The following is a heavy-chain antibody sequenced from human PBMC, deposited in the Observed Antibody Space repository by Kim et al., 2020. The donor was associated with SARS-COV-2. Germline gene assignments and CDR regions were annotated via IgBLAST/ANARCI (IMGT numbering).Heavy chain of an antibody. CDR2: VSYAGSA. V-gene: IGHV4-39*01. D-gene: IGHD2-2*01. J-gene: IGHJ4*02. Sequence: SETLSLTCIVSGGSTSSDIFSWGWVRQPPGKGPEWIGSVSYAGSAYSKPSLKSRVTISVDTVKNQFSLKMTSVIAADTAVYYCMRQGSFSSSDFWGQGTLVAVSS. CDR1: GGSTSSDIFS. CDR3: MRQGSFSSSDF.